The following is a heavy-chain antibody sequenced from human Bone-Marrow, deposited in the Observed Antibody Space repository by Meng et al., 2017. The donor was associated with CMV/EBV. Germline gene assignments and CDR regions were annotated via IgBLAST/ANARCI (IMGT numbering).Heavy chain of an antibody. V-gene: IGHV3-15*01. CDR1: GFTFSSYS. CDR3: TTEEQTYYFDY. D-gene: IGHD1-26*01. J-gene: IGHJ4*02. CDR2: IKSKTDGGTT. Sequence: GESLKISCAASGFTFSSYSMNWVRQAPGKGLEWVGRIKSKTDGGTTDYAAPVKGRFTISRDDSKNTLYLQMNSLKTEDTAVYYCTTEEQTYYFDYWGQGTLVTVSS.